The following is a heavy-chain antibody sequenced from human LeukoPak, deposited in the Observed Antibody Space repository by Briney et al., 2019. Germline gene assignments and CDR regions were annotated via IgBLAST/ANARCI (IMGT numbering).Heavy chain of an antibody. Sequence: SETLSLTCTVSGGSISSSSYYWGWIRQPPGKGLEWIGSIYYSGSTYYNPSLKSRVTMSVDTSKNQFSLKLSSVTAADTAVYYCARRLVVTPRGDAFDIWGQGTMVTVSS. CDR1: GGSISSSSYY. J-gene: IGHJ3*02. D-gene: IGHD4-23*01. CDR2: IYYSGST. V-gene: IGHV4-39*07. CDR3: ARRLVVTPRGDAFDI.